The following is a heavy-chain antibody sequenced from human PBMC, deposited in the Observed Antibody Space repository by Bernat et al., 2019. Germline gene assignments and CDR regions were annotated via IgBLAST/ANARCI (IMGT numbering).Heavy chain of an antibody. V-gene: IGHV3-30*18. CDR3: AKPGRHWELRSYFDY. CDR1: GFTFSSYG. J-gene: IGHJ4*02. CDR2: ISYDGSNK. Sequence: QVQLVESGGGVVQPGRSLRLSCAASGFTFSSYGMHWVRQAPGKGLEWVAVISYDGSNKYYADSVKGRFTISRDNSKNTLYLQMNSLRAEDTAVYYCAKPGRHWELRSYFDYWGQGTLVTVSS. D-gene: IGHD1-26*01.